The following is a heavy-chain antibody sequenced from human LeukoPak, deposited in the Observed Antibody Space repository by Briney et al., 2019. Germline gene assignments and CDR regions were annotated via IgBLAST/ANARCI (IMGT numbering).Heavy chain of an antibody. CDR2: IKSDGSNT. D-gene: IGHD4-23*01. J-gene: IGHJ4*02. CDR3: AIEGMALVNFDY. V-gene: IGHV3-74*01. Sequence: GGSLRLPCAPSGFTFSSYWMNWVRQASGKGLVWVSRIKSDGSNTKYADSVKGRFTISRDNAKNTLYLQMNSLRGEDTAVYYCAIEGMALVNFDYWGQGTLVTVSS. CDR1: GFTFSSYW.